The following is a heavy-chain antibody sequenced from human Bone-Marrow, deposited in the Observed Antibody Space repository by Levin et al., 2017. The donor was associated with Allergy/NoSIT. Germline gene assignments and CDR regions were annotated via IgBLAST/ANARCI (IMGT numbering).Heavy chain of an antibody. CDR3: ARAGYSSGWSNDY. D-gene: IGHD6-19*01. Sequence: ASVKVSCKASGYTFTGYYMHWVRQAPGQGLEWMGWINPNSGGTNYAQKFQGRVTMTRDTSISTAYMELSRLRSDDTAVYYCARAGYSSGWSNDYWGQGTLVTVSS. V-gene: IGHV1-2*02. J-gene: IGHJ4*02. CDR2: INPNSGGT. CDR1: GYTFTGYY.